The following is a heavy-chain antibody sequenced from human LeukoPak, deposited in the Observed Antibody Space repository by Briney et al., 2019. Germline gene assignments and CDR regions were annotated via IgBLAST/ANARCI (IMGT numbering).Heavy chain of an antibody. CDR3: AKDRSYGDYYFDY. Sequence: GRSLRLSCAASGFTSSSYGMHWVRQAPGKGLEWVAVISYDGSNKYYADSVKGRFTISRDNSKNTLYLQMNSLRAEDTAVYYCAKDRSYGDYYFDYWGQGTLVTVSS. CDR2: ISYDGSNK. J-gene: IGHJ4*02. D-gene: IGHD4-17*01. V-gene: IGHV3-30*18. CDR1: GFTSSSYG.